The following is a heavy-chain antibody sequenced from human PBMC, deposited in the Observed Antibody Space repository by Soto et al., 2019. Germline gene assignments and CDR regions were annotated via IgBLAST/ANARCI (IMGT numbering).Heavy chain of an antibody. CDR1: GGSISSYY. CDR3: ATLGGYYYDSSGYYRMDYFDY. V-gene: IGHV4-59*01. Sequence: SETLSLTCTVSGGSISSYYWSWIRQPPGKGLEWIGYIYYSGSTNYNPSLKSRVTISVDTSKNQFSLKLSSVTAADTAVYYCATLGGYYYDSSGYYRMDYFDYWGQGTLVTVSS. CDR2: IYYSGST. J-gene: IGHJ4*02. D-gene: IGHD3-22*01.